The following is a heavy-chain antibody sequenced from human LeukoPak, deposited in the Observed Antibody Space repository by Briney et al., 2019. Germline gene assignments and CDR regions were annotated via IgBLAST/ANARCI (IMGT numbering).Heavy chain of an antibody. CDR2: LSGSGGST. D-gene: IGHD1-26*01. V-gene: IGHV3-23*01. J-gene: IGHJ4*02. CDR1: GFTFSSYA. Sequence: PGGSLRLSCAASGFTFSSYAMSWVRQAPGKGLEWVSTLSGSGGSTCYADSVKGRFTISRDNSKNTLYLQMNSLRAEDTAVYYCAKDVGATAILEVDYWGQGTLVTVSS. CDR3: AKDVGATAILEVDY.